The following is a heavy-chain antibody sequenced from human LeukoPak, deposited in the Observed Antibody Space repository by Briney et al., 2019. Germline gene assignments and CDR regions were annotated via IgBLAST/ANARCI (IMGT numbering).Heavy chain of an antibody. J-gene: IGHJ4*02. CDR1: GGSISSYY. V-gene: IGHV4-59*08. CDR2: IYYSGST. Sequence: SETLSLTCTVSGGSISSYYWSWIRQPPGKGLEWIGYIYYSGSTNYNPSLKSRVTISVDTSKKQFSLKLSSVTAADTAVYYCARLKYDYGDYYFDYWGQGTLVTVSS. D-gene: IGHD4-17*01. CDR3: ARLKYDYGDYYFDY.